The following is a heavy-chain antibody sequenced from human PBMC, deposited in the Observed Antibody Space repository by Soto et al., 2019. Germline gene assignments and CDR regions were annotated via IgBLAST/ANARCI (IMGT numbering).Heavy chain of an antibody. J-gene: IGHJ4*02. CDR3: AIDAGRGGGSAFDC. Sequence: EVQLLDSGGGLVQPGGSLRLSCAASGFIFSNYAMSWVRQAPGKGLEWVSAISGSGGDTFYVGSVKGRFTISRDNSKNTLSLQMNTLRAEDTAPYYCAIDAGRGGGSAFDCWGQGTLVTVSS. CDR1: GFIFSNYA. D-gene: IGHD3-10*01. V-gene: IGHV3-23*01. CDR2: ISGSGGDT.